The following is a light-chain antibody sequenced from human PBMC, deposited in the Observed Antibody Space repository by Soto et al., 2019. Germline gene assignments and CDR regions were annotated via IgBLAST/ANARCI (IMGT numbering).Light chain of an antibody. CDR2: DSN. V-gene: IGLV1-51*01. CDR3: GTWDSSLRVVV. CDR1: RSNIGTNF. Sequence: QSVLTQPPSVSAAPGQTVTISCSGSRSNIGTNFVSWYQQLPGSAPKLLNYDSNKRPSGIPDRFSASKSGTSATLDITGLQNGDEADYYCGTWDSSLRVVVLGGGTKLTVL. J-gene: IGLJ2*01.